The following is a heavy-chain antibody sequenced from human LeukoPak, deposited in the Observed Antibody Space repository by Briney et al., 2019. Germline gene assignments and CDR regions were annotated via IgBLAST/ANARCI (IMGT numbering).Heavy chain of an antibody. V-gene: IGHV3-48*03. CDR3: ARGYSSGWYIPCGY. J-gene: IGHJ4*02. Sequence: GGSLRLSCSASGLTFSSYAMHWVRQAPGKGLEWVSYISSSGSTIYYADSVKGRFTISRDNAKNSLYLQMNSLRAEDTAVYYCARGYSSGWYIPCGYWGQGTLVTVSS. CDR2: ISSSGSTI. CDR1: GLTFSSYA. D-gene: IGHD6-19*01.